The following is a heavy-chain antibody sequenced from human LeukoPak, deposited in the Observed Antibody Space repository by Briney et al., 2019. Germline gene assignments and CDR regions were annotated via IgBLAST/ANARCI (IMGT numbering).Heavy chain of an antibody. CDR1: GFSFIGYA. D-gene: IGHD2-2*02. Sequence: PGGSLRLSCASSGFSFIGYAMIWVRQAPGKGLELVSTISGSGASTFYADSVRGRFITSKDIPSNIVYLQMNSLRAEDTAVYYCAKGSRGYTNYYFDYWGQGTLVTVSS. J-gene: IGHJ4*02. V-gene: IGHV3-23*01. CDR3: AKGSRGYTNYYFDY. CDR2: ISGSGAST.